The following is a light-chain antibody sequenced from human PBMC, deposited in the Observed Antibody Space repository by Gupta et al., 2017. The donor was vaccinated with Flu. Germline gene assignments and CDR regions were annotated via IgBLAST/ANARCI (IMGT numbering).Light chain of an antibody. CDR2: GAS. CDR1: QSVSSN. CDR3: QQYKNWPPFT. Sequence: ATLSVSPGERATLSCRASQSVSSNLAWYQQKPGQPPRLLIYGASTRATGIPARFSGSGSGTEFTLTISSLQSEDFAVYHCQQYKNWPPFTFGRGTKVEIK. J-gene: IGKJ4*01. V-gene: IGKV3-15*01.